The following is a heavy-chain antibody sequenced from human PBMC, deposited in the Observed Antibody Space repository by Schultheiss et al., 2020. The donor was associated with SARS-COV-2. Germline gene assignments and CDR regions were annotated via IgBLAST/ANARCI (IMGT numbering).Heavy chain of an antibody. V-gene: IGHV1-2*02. CDR3: ARDQYYDSSGYYYDAFDI. CDR1: GYTFTGYY. D-gene: IGHD3-22*01. Sequence: ASVKVSCKASGYTFTGYYMHWVRQAPGQGLEWMGWINPNSGGTNYAQKFQGRVTMTRDTSISTAYMELSRLRSDDTAVYYCARDQYYDSSGYYYDAFDIWGQGTMVTVSS. CDR2: INPNSGGT. J-gene: IGHJ3*02.